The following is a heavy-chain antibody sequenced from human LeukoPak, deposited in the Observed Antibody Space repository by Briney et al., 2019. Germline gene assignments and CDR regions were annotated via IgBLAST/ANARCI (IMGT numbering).Heavy chain of an antibody. CDR2: VHYNGNN. CDR3: ARGRHCKSTSCYSYDYYGMDV. J-gene: IGHJ6*02. V-gene: IGHV4-59*01. Sequence: SETLSLTYTVSGGSISRSYWSWIRQSPGKGLEWIGDVHYNGNNDYNPSLKNRVSMSVDRSEKQFSLRLSSVTAADTAVYYCARGRHCKSTSCYSYDYYGMDVWGRGTTVIVSS. CDR1: GGSISRSY. D-gene: IGHD2-2*01.